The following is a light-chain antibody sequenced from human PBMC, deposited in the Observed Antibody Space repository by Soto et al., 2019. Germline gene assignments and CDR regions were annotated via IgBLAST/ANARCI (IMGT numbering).Light chain of an antibody. CDR2: GAS. Sequence: EIVMTQSPATLSVSPGESATLSCRASQSISSELAWYQQKPGQPPRLLIYGASTRATGVPARFTGSGSGSDFTLTISGLXXEXFAXYYCQQGHNWPLTFGQGTRLEI. CDR1: QSISSE. CDR3: QQGHNWPLT. V-gene: IGKV3-15*01. J-gene: IGKJ2*01.